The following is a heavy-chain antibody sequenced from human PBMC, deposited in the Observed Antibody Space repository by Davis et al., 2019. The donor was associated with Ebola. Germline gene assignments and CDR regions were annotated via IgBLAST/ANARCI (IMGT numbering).Heavy chain of an antibody. CDR1: GYSFTTYD. CDR3: ARKPVGAYYDILTGSPGAFDI. V-gene: IGHV1-8*03. CDR2: MNPNSGNT. J-gene: IGHJ3*02. Sequence: ASVKVSCKASGYSFTTYDINWVRQATGQGLEWMGWMNPNSGNTGYAQKFQGRVTITRNTSISTAYMELSSLRSEDTAMYYCARKPVGAYYDILTGSPGAFDIWGQGTMVTVSS. D-gene: IGHD3-9*01.